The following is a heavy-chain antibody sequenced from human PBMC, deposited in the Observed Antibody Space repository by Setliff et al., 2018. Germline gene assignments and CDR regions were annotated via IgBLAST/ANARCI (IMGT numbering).Heavy chain of an antibody. CDR2: SDPKSGAA. V-gene: IGHV1-2*02. Sequence: ASVKVSCKASGYTFTDYHIHWVRQAPGQGLEWMGWSDPKSGAARYAQKFRGRVTLTRDTSITTTYMEMNSVTSDDTAVYYCARDPFLVRQFPYYMDVWGKGTTVTVSS. J-gene: IGHJ6*03. CDR3: ARDPFLVRQFPYYMDV. D-gene: IGHD6-19*01. CDR1: GYTFTDYH.